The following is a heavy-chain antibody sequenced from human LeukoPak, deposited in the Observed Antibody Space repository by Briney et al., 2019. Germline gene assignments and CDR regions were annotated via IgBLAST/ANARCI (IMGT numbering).Heavy chain of an antibody. Sequence: GGSLRLSCAASGFNFNDSGFNWVRQAPGKGLEWVSCINKDTTYIYYSDSVQGRFTISRDNSKNTVYLQMNSLRAEDTAVYYCAKSVAGGDYWGQGTLVAVSS. CDR1: GFNFNDSG. CDR2: INKDTTYI. V-gene: IGHV3-21*01. J-gene: IGHJ4*02. D-gene: IGHD6-19*01. CDR3: AKSVAGGDY.